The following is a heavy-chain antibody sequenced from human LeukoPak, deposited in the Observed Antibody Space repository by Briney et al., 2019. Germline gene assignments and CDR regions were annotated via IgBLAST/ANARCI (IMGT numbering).Heavy chain of an antibody. CDR1: GGSISSYY. CDR2: IYYRGST. J-gene: IGHJ6*04. V-gene: IGHV4-59*01. Sequence: SETLSLTCTVSGGSISSYYWSWIRQPPGKGLEWIGYIYYRGSTNYNPSLKSRVTISVDTSKNQFSLKLSSVTAADTAVYYCARGDTMVRGVIAYYYYGMDVWGKGTTVTVSS. CDR3: ARGDTMVRGVIAYYYYGMDV. D-gene: IGHD3-10*01.